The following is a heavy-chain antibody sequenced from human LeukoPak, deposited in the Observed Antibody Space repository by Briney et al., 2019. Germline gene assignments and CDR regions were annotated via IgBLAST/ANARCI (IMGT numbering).Heavy chain of an antibody. CDR1: GYPFTRYG. Sequence: ASVKVSCKASGYPFTRYGVSWVRQAPGQGGEGLGWISAYDGKTDYLEKVQDRVTKTTDTSTSKAYMELRSLRVDDTAVYFCARVGRYSSTWRPEGDDGFDMWGQGTMVTVSS. V-gene: IGHV1-18*01. CDR3: ARVGRYSSTWRPEGDDGFDM. CDR2: ISAYDGKT. J-gene: IGHJ3*02. D-gene: IGHD6-13*01.